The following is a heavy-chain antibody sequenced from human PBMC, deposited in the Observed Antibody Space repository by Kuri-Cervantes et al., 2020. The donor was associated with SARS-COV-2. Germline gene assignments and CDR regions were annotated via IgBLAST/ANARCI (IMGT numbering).Heavy chain of an antibody. CDR3: ARDPGYSSSSVYYYCGMDV. D-gene: IGHD6-6*01. CDR1: GYTFTGYY. CDR2: INPNSGGT. V-gene: IGHV1-2*04. Sequence: ASVKVSCKASGYTFTGYYMHWVRQAPGQGLEWMGWINPNSGGTNYAQKFQGWVTMTRDTSISTAYMELSRLRSDDTAVYYCARDPGYSSSSVYYYCGMDVWGQGTTVTVSS. J-gene: IGHJ6*02.